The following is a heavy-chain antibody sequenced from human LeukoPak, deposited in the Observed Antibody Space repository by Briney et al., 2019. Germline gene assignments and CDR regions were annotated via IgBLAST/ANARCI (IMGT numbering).Heavy chain of an antibody. J-gene: IGHJ6*02. Sequence: SETLSLTCAVYGGSFSGYYWSWLRQPPGKGLEWIGEINHSGSTNYNPSLKSRVTISIDTSKNQFSLKLSSVTAADTAVYYCARGPPGNYGDYVSPPYYYYGMDVWGQGTTVTVSS. CDR3: ARGPPGNYGDYVSPPYYYYGMDV. CDR2: INHSGST. V-gene: IGHV4-34*01. CDR1: GGSFSGYY. D-gene: IGHD4-17*01.